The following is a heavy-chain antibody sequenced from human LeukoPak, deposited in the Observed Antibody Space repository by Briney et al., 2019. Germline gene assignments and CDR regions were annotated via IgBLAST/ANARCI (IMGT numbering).Heavy chain of an antibody. D-gene: IGHD3-10*01. CDR3: ARDEGRGGSGSYYPNWFDP. Sequence: GASVKVSCKASGYTFTTHGISWVRQAPGQGLEWMGWISAYNGYTNYAQNLQGRVTLTTDTSTSTAYMELRSPRSDDTAVYYCARDEGRGGSGSYYPNWFDPWGQGSLVTVSS. CDR2: ISAYNGYT. V-gene: IGHV1-18*01. CDR1: GYTFTTHG. J-gene: IGHJ5*02.